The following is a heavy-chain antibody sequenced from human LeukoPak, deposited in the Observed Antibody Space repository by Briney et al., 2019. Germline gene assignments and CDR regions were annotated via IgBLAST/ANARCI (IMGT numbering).Heavy chain of an antibody. CDR3: ARDPYCSGGSCYSSGWLDY. D-gene: IGHD2-15*01. V-gene: IGHV3-21*01. CDR1: GFTFSTYD. J-gene: IGHJ4*02. CDR2: ISSSGNYV. Sequence: GGSLRLSCAASGFTFSTYDMNWVRQAPGKGLEWVSSISSSGNYVYYADSVKGRFTISRDNAKNSLYLQMNSLRAEDTAVYYCARDPYCSGGSCYSSGWLDYWGQGTLVTVSS.